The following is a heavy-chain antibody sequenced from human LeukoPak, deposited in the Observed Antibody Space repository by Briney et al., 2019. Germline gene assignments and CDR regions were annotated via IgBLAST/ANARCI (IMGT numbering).Heavy chain of an antibody. CDR3: AKDESYYDSSGYYLDYYYYMDV. CDR1: GFTVSTNY. D-gene: IGHD3-22*01. V-gene: IGHV3-53*01. J-gene: IGHJ6*03. Sequence: GGSLRLSCAASGFTVSTNYMTWVRQAPGKGLEWVSIIYSGGNTYYADSVKGRFTISRDNSKNTLYLQMNSLRAEDTAVYYCAKDESYYDSSGYYLDYYYYMDVWGKGTTVTVSS. CDR2: IYSGGNT.